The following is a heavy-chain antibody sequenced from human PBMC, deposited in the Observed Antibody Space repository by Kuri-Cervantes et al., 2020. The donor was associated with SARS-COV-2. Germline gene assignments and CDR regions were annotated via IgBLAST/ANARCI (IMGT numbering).Heavy chain of an antibody. Sequence: SVNVSCKASGGTFSSYAISWVRQAPGQGLEWMGRIIPILGIANYAQKFQGRVTITADKSTSTAYMELSSLRSEDTAVYYCARDNYYDSSGYWGRGYYYYYGMDVWGQGTTVTVSS. CDR2: IIPILGIA. D-gene: IGHD3-22*01. CDR3: ARDNYYDSSGYWGRGYYYYYGMDV. V-gene: IGHV1-69*04. J-gene: IGHJ6*02. CDR1: GGTFSSYA.